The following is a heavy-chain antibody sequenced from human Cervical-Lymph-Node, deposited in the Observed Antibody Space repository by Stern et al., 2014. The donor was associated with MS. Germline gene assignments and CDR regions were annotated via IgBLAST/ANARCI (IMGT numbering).Heavy chain of an antibody. CDR3: ATFIATAGTFNY. Sequence: VQLEESGAEVKKPGASVKVSCKASGHTTTSYGISWVRQAPGQGLEWMGWISAHNGNTNYVQKLQGRLTMTTDTSTSTAYMELRSLRSDDTAVYYCATFIATAGTFNYWGQGTLVTVSS. V-gene: IGHV1-18*01. J-gene: IGHJ4*02. D-gene: IGHD6-25*01. CDR2: ISAHNGNT. CDR1: GHTTTSYG.